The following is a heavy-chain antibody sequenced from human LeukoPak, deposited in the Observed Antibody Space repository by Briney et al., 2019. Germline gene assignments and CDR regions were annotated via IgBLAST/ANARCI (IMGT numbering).Heavy chain of an antibody. D-gene: IGHD2-21*01. J-gene: IGHJ6*03. CDR1: GYTFTSYD. CDR2: MNPNSGNT. CDR3: ARGGGGEYYYYYCMDV. Sequence: ASVKVSCKASGYTFTSYDINWVRQATGQGLEWMGWMNPNSGNTGYAQKFQGRVTMTRNTSISTAYMELSSLRSEDTAVYYCARGGGGEYYYYYCMDVWGKGTTVTVSS. V-gene: IGHV1-8*01.